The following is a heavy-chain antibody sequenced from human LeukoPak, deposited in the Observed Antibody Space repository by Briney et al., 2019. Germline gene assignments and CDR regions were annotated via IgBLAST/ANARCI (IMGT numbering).Heavy chain of an antibody. V-gene: IGHV4-4*07. CDR1: GGSISSYY. Sequence: SETLSLTCTVSGGSISSYYWSWIRQPAGKGLEWIGRIYTSGSTNYNPSLKSQVTMSVDTSKNQFSLKLSSVTAADTAVYYCARDQAYRYDSSDNWFDAFDIWGQGTMVTVSS. J-gene: IGHJ3*02. CDR3: ARDQAYRYDSSDNWFDAFDI. D-gene: IGHD3-22*01. CDR2: IYTSGST.